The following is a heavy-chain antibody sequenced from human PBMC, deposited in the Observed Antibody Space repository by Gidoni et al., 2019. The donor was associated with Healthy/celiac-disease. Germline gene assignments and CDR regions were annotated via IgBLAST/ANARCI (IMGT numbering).Heavy chain of an antibody. Sequence: EVQLLESGGGLVQPGGSLRLPCAASGFTFSSSAMSWVRQAPGKGLEWVAAISGSGGSTYYADSVKGRFTISRDNSKNTLYLQMNSLRAEDTAVYYCANPLAPRVATPLGHWGQGTLVTVSS. J-gene: IGHJ4*02. CDR2: ISGSGGST. V-gene: IGHV3-23*01. CDR1: GFTFSSSA. CDR3: ANPLAPRVATPLGH. D-gene: IGHD5-12*01.